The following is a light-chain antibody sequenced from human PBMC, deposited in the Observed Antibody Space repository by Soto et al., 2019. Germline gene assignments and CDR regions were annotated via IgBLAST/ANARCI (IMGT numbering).Light chain of an antibody. J-gene: IGLJ2*01. CDR1: SSDVGSYNL. V-gene: IGLV2-23*02. Sequence: QSALTQPASVSGSPGQSITISCTGTSSDVGSYNLVSWYQQHPGKAPKLMILEDNKRPSGVSNRFSGSKSGNTASLTISGLQAGDEADYYCCSYAGSSTFVIFGGGTKLTVL. CDR2: EDN. CDR3: CSYAGSSTFVI.